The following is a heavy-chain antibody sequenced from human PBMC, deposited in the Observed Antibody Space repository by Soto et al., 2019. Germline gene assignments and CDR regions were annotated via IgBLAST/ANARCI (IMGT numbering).Heavy chain of an antibody. CDR3: AHTSAAAGGFDY. CDR2: IYWNDDK. J-gene: IGHJ4*02. V-gene: IGHV2-5*01. D-gene: IGHD6-13*01. Sequence: QITLKESGPPLVKPTQTLTLTCTFSGFSLSTSGVGVGWIRQPPGKALEWLALIYWNDDKRYSPSLKSRLTITKDTSKNQVVLTMTNMDPVDTATYYCAHTSAAAGGFDYWGQGTLVTVSS. CDR1: GFSLSTSGVG.